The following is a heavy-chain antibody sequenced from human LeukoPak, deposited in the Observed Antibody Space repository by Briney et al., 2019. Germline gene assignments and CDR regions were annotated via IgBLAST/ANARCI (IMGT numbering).Heavy chain of an antibody. CDR2: MPYDENVSDKEIP. Sequence: SETLSLTCIVSGDSIRNSGWSWGWIRQPPGKGLEWIGTMPYDENVSDKEIPSYNPSPKRRITISADTSKNQLSLKVNSVTAADTASYYCARLTLTGVGGRGWFDAWGQGTLVIVSS. V-gene: IGHV4-39*01. CDR1: GDSIRNSGWS. CDR3: ARLTLTGVGGRGWFDA. J-gene: IGHJ5*02. D-gene: IGHD3-3*01.